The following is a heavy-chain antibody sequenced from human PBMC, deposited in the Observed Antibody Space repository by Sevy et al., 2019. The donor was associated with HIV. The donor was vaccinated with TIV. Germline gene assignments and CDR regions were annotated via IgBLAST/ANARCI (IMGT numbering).Heavy chain of an antibody. D-gene: IGHD3-10*01. CDR3: AKSGSGLSMVRGVIARPFDY. V-gene: IGHV3-23*05. Sequence: GGSLRLSCAASGFTFISYAMNWVRQAPGKGLEWVSTISGSNTYYADSVKGRFTISRDNSKNTLYLQMNSLRAEDTAIYYCAKSGSGLSMVRGVIARPFDYWGQRTLVTVSS. CDR1: GFTFISYA. J-gene: IGHJ4*02. CDR2: ISGSNT.